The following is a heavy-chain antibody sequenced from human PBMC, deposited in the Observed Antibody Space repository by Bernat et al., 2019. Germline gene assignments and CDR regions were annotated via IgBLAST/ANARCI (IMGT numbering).Heavy chain of an antibody. CDR1: GFSLTTSGMC. CDR2: IDWDDDK. D-gene: IGHD3-10*01. V-gene: IGHV2-70*15. Sequence: QVSLRESGPALVKPTQTLTLTCTFSGFSLTTSGMCVSWIRQPPGKALEWLARIDWDDDKYYSTSLKTRLTISKDTPKKQVFLTMTNMDPVDTATYYCARTRFSMVRGVISYYYGMDVWGQGTTVTVSS. CDR3: ARTRFSMVRGVISYYYGMDV. J-gene: IGHJ6*02.